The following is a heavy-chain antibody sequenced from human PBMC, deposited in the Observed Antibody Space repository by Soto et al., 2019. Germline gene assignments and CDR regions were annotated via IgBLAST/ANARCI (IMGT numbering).Heavy chain of an antibody. CDR1: GFTFSSYA. CDR3: AKDRPVTIFGVVIPFYYFDY. D-gene: IGHD3-3*01. CDR2: ISGSGGST. J-gene: IGHJ4*02. Sequence: GGSLRLSCAASGFTFSSYAMSWVRQAPGKGLEWVSAISGSGGSTYYADSVKGRFTISRDNSKNTLYLQMNSLRAEDTAVYYCAKDRPVTIFGVVIPFYYFDYWGQGTLVTVSS. V-gene: IGHV3-23*01.